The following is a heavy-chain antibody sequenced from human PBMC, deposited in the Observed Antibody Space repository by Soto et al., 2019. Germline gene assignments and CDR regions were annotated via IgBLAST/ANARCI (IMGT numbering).Heavy chain of an antibody. Sequence: SETLSLTCAVSGYSISSGYYWGWIRQPPGKGLEWIGSIYHSGSTYYNPSLKSRVTISVDTSKNQFSLKLSSVTAADTAVYYCASNDDCSGGSCYSEDYYYYGMDVWGQGNTVT. J-gene: IGHJ6*02. V-gene: IGHV4-38-2*01. CDR3: ASNDDCSGGSCYSEDYYYYGMDV. CDR2: IYHSGST. CDR1: GYSISSGYY. D-gene: IGHD2-15*01.